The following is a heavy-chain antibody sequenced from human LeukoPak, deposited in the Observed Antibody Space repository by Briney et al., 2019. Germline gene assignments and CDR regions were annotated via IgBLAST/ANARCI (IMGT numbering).Heavy chain of an antibody. J-gene: IGHJ5*02. CDR1: GGSFSGYY. CDR2: INHSGST. Sequence: SETLSLTCAVYGGSFSGYYWSWIRQPPGKGLEWIGEINHSGSTNYNPSLKSRVTISVDTSKNQFSLKLSSVTAADTAVYYCARAGRKVTSWFDPWGQGTLVTVSS. CDR3: ARAGRKVTSWFDP. D-gene: IGHD2-21*02. V-gene: IGHV4-34*01.